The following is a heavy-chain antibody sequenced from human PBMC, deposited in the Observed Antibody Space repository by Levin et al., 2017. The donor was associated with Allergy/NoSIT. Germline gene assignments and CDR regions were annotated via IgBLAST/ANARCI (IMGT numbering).Heavy chain of an antibody. D-gene: IGHD3-3*01. V-gene: IGHV1-8*01. Sequence: ASVKVSCKASGYIFTSYDINWVRQATGQGLEWMGWMNPNSGNTGYAQKFQGRVTMTRNTSIRTAYMELSSLRSEDTAVYYCAREITIFGVVIMGFDPWGQGTLVTVSS. J-gene: IGHJ5*02. CDR3: AREITIFGVVIMGFDP. CDR1: GYIFTSYD. CDR2: MNPNSGNT.